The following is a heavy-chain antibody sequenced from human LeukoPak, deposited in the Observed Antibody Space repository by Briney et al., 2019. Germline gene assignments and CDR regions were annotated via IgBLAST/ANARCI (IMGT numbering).Heavy chain of an antibody. J-gene: IGHJ4*02. Sequence: ASVKVSCKASGYTFTGYYMHWVRQAPGQGLEWMGWISAYNGNTNYAQKLQGRVTMTTDTSTSTAYMELRSLRSDDTAVYYCATAAGLYYFDYWGQGTLVTVSS. CDR3: ATAAGLYYFDY. CDR2: ISAYNGNT. D-gene: IGHD6-13*01. V-gene: IGHV1-18*04. CDR1: GYTFTGYY.